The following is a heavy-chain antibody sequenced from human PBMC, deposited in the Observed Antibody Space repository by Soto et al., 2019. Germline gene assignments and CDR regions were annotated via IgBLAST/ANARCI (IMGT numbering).Heavy chain of an antibody. CDR3: ARGWGAVATHFDY. V-gene: IGHV4-4*02. CDR1: GGSISSSNW. D-gene: IGHD5-12*01. CDR2: IYHSGST. J-gene: IGHJ4*02. Sequence: SETLSLTCAVSGGSISSSNWWSWVRQPPGKGLEWIGEIYHSGSTNYNPSLKSRVTISVDKSKNQFSLKLSSVTAADTAVYYCARGWGAVATHFDYWGQGTLVTVSS.